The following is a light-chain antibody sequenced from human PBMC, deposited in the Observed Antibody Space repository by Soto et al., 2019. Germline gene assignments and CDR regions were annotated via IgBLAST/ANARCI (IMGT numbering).Light chain of an antibody. CDR3: QKYGSAPWT. CDR2: GAS. V-gene: IGKV3-20*01. Sequence: EIVLTQSPGTLSLSPGERATLSCRASQSVSSSYLAWYQQKPGQAPRPLIYGASSRAIGIPDRFSGSGSGTDFTLTISRLEPEDFAVYDCQKYGSAPWTCGQGTKVDI. J-gene: IGKJ1*01. CDR1: QSVSSSY.